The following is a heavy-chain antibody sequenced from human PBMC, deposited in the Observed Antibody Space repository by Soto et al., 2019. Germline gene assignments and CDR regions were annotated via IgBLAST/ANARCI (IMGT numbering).Heavy chain of an antibody. J-gene: IGHJ4*02. V-gene: IGHV4-39*01. D-gene: IGHD3-9*01. Sequence: SETLSLTCTVSGGSISSSSYYWDWIRQPPGKGLEWIGNIYYSGSIYYNPSLKSRVTISVDTSKNQFSLKLSSVTAADTAVYYCADSVTGSFRFDYWGQGTLVTVSS. CDR2: IYYSGSI. CDR1: GGSISSSSYY. CDR3: ADSVTGSFRFDY.